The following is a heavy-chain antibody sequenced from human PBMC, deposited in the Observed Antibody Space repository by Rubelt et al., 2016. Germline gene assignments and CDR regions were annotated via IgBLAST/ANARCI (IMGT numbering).Heavy chain of an antibody. CDR3: ARGYHPRD. J-gene: IGHJ4*02. V-gene: IGHV4-34*01. CDR1: GGSFSGYY. D-gene: IGHD5-24*01. Sequence: QVQLQQWGAGLLKPSETLSLTCAVYGGSFSGYYWSWLRQPQGKGLEWIGEINHSGSTNFNPSRRSRLTISVSRSKNHFSLKLSSVTAADTAVYYGARGYHPRDWGQGTLVTVSS. CDR2: INHSGST.